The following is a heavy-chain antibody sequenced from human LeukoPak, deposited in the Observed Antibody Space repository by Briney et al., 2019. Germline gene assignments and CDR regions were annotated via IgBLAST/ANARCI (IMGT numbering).Heavy chain of an antibody. Sequence: ASVKVSCKASGYTFTNYGITWVRQAPGQGLAWMGWISAYNGNTNYAQKFQGRATMTTDTAANTAYMELRNLRSDDTAVYYCARAIWFGELSSLYFDYWGQGTLVTVSS. CDR3: ARAIWFGELSSLYFDY. CDR2: ISAYNGNT. V-gene: IGHV1-18*01. CDR1: GYTFTNYG. D-gene: IGHD3-10*01. J-gene: IGHJ4*02.